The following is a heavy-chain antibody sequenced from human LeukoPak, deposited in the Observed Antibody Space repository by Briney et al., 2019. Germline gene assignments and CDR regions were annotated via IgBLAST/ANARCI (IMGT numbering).Heavy chain of an antibody. CDR3: VKARMPHCGTDCLES. CDR2: IRGSGGGT. J-gene: IGHJ4*02. V-gene: IGHV3-23*01. D-gene: IGHD2-21*02. CDR1: GLTVSNYG. Sequence: CRILSWAATGLTVSNYGMSWVRQAPGKGLEWVSVIRGSGGGTYYADSVKGRFTISRDNSKNAVYLQMNSLRAEDTAVYYCVKARMPHCGTDCLESWGQGTLVTVSS.